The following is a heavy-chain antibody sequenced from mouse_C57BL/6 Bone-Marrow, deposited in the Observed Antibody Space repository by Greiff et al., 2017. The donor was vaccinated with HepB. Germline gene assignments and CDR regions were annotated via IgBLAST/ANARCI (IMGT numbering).Heavy chain of an antibody. CDR1: GFTFSSYG. Sequence: EVQLMESGGDLVKPGGSLKLSCAASGFTFSSYGMSWVRQTPDKRLEWVATISSGGSYTYYPDSVKGRFTISRDNAKNTLYLQMSSLKSEDTAMYYCARHLYWYFDVWGTGTTVTVSS. J-gene: IGHJ1*03. CDR2: ISSGGSYT. CDR3: ARHLYWYFDV. V-gene: IGHV5-6*01.